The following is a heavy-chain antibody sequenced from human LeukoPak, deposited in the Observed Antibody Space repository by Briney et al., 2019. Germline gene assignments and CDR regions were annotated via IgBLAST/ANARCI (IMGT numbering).Heavy chain of an antibody. V-gene: IGHV3-30*18. CDR3: AKPTLVRGVAGGGFDD. CDR1: GFTFSSYG. J-gene: IGHJ4*01. CDR2: ISYDGSNK. Sequence: PGGSLRLSCAASGFTFSSYGMHWVRQAPGKGLEWVAVISYDGSNKYYADSVKGRFTISRDNSKNTLYLQMNSLRAEDTAVYYCAKPTLVRGVAGGGFDDWGQGTLATVSS. D-gene: IGHD3-10*01.